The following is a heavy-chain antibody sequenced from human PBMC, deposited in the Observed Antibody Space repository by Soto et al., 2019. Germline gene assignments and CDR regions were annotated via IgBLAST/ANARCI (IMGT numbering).Heavy chain of an antibody. CDR1: GFTFSRNW. D-gene: IGHD5-12*01. J-gene: IGHJ5*02. CDR3: AGVVATVA. CDR2: INSDGSTT. Sequence: GSLRLSCAASGFTFSRNWVHWVRQAPGKGLVWVSRINSDGSTTSYADSVKGRFTISRDNAKNTLYLQMNSLRAEDTAVYFCAGVVATVAWGQGALVTVSS. V-gene: IGHV3-74*01.